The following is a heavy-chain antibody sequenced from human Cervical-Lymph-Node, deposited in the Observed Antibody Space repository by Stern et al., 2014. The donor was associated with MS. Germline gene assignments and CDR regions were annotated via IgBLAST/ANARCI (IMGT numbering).Heavy chain of an antibody. Sequence: EVQLVESGAEVKKPGESLKVSCKASGYSFTNYWIGWVRQMPRKGLEWMGIIYPGDSDTKYSPSLQGQVTISADKSISTAYLQWSSLEASDTAIYFCARVRIVGASDAFDLWGQGTMVTVSS. CDR3: ARVRIVGASDAFDL. CDR2: IYPGDSDT. CDR1: GYSFTNYW. V-gene: IGHV5-51*01. D-gene: IGHD1-26*01. J-gene: IGHJ3*01.